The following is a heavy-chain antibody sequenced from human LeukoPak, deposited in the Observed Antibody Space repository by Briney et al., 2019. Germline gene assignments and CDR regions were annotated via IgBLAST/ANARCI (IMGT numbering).Heavy chain of an antibody. J-gene: IGHJ2*01. CDR1: GGSFSGYY. CDR2: INHSGST. V-gene: IGHV4-34*01. CDR3: ARVSGRFTWYFDL. Sequence: SEALSLTCAVYGGSFSGYYWSWIRQPPGKGLEWIGEINHSGSTNYNPSLKSRVTISVDTSKNQFSLKLSSVTAADTAVYYCARVSGRFTWYFDLWGRGTLVTVSS.